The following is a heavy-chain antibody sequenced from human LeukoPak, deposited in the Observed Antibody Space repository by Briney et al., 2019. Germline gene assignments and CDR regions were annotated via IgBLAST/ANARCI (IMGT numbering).Heavy chain of an antibody. Sequence: GRSLRLSCAASGFTFSSYGMHWVRQAPGKGLEWVAVISYDGSNKYYADSVKGRFTISRDNSKNTLYLQMNSLRAEDTAVYYCAKPSTYYYDSSGYWDAFDIWGQGTMVTVSS. D-gene: IGHD3-22*01. CDR2: ISYDGSNK. CDR3: AKPSTYYYDSSGYWDAFDI. J-gene: IGHJ3*02. CDR1: GFTFSSYG. V-gene: IGHV3-30*18.